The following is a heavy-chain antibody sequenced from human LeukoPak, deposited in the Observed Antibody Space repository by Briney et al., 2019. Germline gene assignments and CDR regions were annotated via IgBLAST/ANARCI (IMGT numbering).Heavy chain of an antibody. J-gene: IGHJ5*02. CDR2: INPNSGGT. V-gene: IGHV1-2*02. Sequence: ASVKVSCKASGGTFSSYAISWVRQAPGQGLEWMGWINPNSGGTNYAQKFQGRVTMTRDTSISTAYMELSRLRSDDTAVYYCARDRRLRGVAAAWFDPWGQGTLVTVSS. CDR1: GGTFSSYA. CDR3: ARDRRLRGVAAAWFDP. D-gene: IGHD6-13*01.